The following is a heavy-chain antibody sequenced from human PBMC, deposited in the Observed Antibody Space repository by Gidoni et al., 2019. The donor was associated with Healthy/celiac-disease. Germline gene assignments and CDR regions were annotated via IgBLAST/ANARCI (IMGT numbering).Heavy chain of an antibody. V-gene: IGHV3-23*01. CDR2: ISGSGGVT. Sequence: EVQLSDSGGGLVQPGGSLRLSCEASGFTFSAYAMTWVRQAPGQGLEWVAGISGSGGVTYYADSVKGRFTVSRDNSKKTLYLQMKSLRAEDAAMYYCAKGKTTVTNEVDYWGQGTLVTVSS. D-gene: IGHD4-17*01. CDR3: AKGKTTVTNEVDY. J-gene: IGHJ4*02. CDR1: GFTFSAYA.